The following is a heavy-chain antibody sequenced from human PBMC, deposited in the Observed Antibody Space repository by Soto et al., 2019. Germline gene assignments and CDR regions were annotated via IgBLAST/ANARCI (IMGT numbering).Heavy chain of an antibody. J-gene: IGHJ4*02. D-gene: IGHD3-22*01. CDR3: ARGGYYDSRGYYWGGDY. V-gene: IGHV1-69*06. CDR1: GGTFSSYA. Sequence: SVKVSCKASGGTFSSYAISWVRQAPGQGLEWMGGIIPIFGTANYAQKFQGRVTITADKSTSTAYMELSSLRSEDTAVYYCARGGYYDSRGYYWGGDYWGQGTLVTVSS. CDR2: IIPIFGTA.